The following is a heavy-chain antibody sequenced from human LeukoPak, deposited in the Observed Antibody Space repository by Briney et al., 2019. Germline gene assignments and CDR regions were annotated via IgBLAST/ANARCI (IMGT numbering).Heavy chain of an antibody. CDR3: AKQRDYIMHYFDY. Sequence: PGGSLRLSCAASGFTFSSYGMHWVRQAPGKGLEWVAFTRYDGSNKYYADSVKGRFTISRDNSKNTLYLQMNSLRAEDTAVYYCAKQRDYIMHYFDYWGQGTLVTVSS. J-gene: IGHJ4*02. D-gene: IGHD4-11*01. CDR1: GFTFSSYG. CDR2: TRYDGSNK. V-gene: IGHV3-30*02.